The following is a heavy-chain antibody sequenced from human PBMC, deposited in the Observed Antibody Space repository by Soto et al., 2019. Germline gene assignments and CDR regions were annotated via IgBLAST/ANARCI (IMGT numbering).Heavy chain of an antibody. Sequence: GGSLRLSCAASGFTFSNYWTHWVRQAPGKGLVWVSRINGDGSTTTYADFVKGRFTISRDNAKNTLYLQMDSLGADDTAVYYCTRGGTSATYWGLFDYWGQGALVTISS. CDR2: INGDGSTT. D-gene: IGHD7-27*01. CDR1: GFTFSNYW. V-gene: IGHV3-74*01. J-gene: IGHJ4*02. CDR3: TRGGTSATYWGLFDY.